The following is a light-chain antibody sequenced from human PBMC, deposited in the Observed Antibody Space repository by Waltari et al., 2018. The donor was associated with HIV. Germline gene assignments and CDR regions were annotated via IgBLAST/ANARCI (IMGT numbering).Light chain of an antibody. V-gene: IGKV1D-8*01. CDR2: DAS. J-gene: IGKJ4*01. CDR1: QGIGTY. CDR3: QQYYSFPLT. Sequence: VIWMTQSPSLLSTSIGNKVTITCRVSQGIGTYLAWYQQKPGKAPELLISDASSLQSGVPSRFSASGSGADFTLTIRSLQSEDVGTYYCQQYYSFPLTFGGGTKVEIE.